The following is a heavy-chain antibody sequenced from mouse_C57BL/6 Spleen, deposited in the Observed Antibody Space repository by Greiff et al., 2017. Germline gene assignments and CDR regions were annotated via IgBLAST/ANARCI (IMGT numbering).Heavy chain of an antibody. Sequence: VQLQQPGAELVRPGTSVKLSCKASGYTFTSYWMHWVKQRPGQGLEWIGVIDPSDSYTNYNQKFKGKATLTVDTSSSTAYMQLSSLTSEDSAVYYCARQGTVFDYWGQGTTRTVSS. J-gene: IGHJ2*01. D-gene: IGHD1-1*01. CDR2: IDPSDSYT. CDR1: GYTFTSYW. V-gene: IGHV1-59*01. CDR3: ARQGTVFDY.